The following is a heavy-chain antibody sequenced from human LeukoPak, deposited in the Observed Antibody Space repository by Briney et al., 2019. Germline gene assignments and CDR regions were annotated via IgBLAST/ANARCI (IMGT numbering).Heavy chain of an antibody. CDR2: IKRDGSEK. CDR3: SRDSPSIASAGTPLDY. CDR1: GFTFSTYW. D-gene: IGHD6-13*01. J-gene: IGHJ4*02. Sequence: PGGSLRLSCAASGFTFSTYWMSWVRQAPGKGLEWVANIKRDGSEKYYVDSVKGRFTISRDNAKNSLYLQMNSLRVEDTALYYCSRDSPSIASAGTPLDYWGQGTLVTVSS. V-gene: IGHV3-7*01.